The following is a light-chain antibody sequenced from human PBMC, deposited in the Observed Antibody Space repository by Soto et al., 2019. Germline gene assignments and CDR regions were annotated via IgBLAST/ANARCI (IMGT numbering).Light chain of an antibody. J-gene: IGKJ5*01. CDR1: QSIRSY. V-gene: IGKV3-11*01. Sequence: EIVLTQSPATLSLSPGERATLSCRASQSIRSYLAWYQQRPGQAPRLLIYDASNRATGIPPRFSGSGSGTDFTLTISSLEPEDFSVYYCPQRSNWPPITFGQGTRLEIK. CDR3: PQRSNWPPIT. CDR2: DAS.